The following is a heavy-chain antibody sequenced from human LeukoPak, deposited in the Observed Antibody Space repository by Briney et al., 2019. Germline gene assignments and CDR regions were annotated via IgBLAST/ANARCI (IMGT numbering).Heavy chain of an antibody. CDR1: RFTFSNYK. CDR3: ARDTKMTPDC. V-gene: IGHV3-74*01. J-gene: IGHJ4*02. D-gene: IGHD3-3*01. CDR2: INTDGSST. Sequence: GGSLRLSCAASRFTFSNYKLNWVRQAPGKGLVWVSRINTDGSSTSYADSVKGRFTVSRDNAKNTLYLQMNSLRAEDTAVYYCARDTKMTPDCWGQGTLVTVSS.